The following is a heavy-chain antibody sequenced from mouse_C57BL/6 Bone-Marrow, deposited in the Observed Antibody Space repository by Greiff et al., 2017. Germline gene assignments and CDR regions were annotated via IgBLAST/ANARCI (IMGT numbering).Heavy chain of an antibody. D-gene: IGHD5-5*01. J-gene: IGHJ2*01. CDR3: ARLPY. V-gene: IGHV1-52*01. CDR1: GYTFTSYW. Sequence: QVQLKQPGAELVRPGSSVKLSCKASGYTFTSYWMHWVKQRPIQGLEWIGNIDPSDSETPYNQKFKDKATLTVDKSSSTAYMQLSSLTSEDSAVYYCARLPYWGQGTTLTVSS. CDR2: IDPSDSET.